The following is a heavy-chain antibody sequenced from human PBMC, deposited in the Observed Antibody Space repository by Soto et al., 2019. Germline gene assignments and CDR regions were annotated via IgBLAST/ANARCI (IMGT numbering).Heavy chain of an antibody. J-gene: IGHJ5*02. Sequence: EVQLVESGGGLVQPGGSLRLSCAASGFTFSTYWMNWVRQLPGKGLEWVSAISGSGGSTYYADSVKGRFTISRDNSKNTLYLQMNSLRAEDTAVYYCAKAPGITMVRGARLGWFDPWGQGTLVTVSS. CDR3: AKAPGITMVRGARLGWFDP. CDR2: ISGSGGST. CDR1: GFTFSTYW. D-gene: IGHD3-10*01. V-gene: IGHV3-23*04.